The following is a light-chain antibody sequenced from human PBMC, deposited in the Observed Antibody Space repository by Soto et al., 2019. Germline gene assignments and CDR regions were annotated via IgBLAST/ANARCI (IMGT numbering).Light chain of an antibody. CDR2: GAF. V-gene: IGKV3-20*01. J-gene: IGKJ1*01. CDR1: QIVSNRY. Sequence: LNQSKGPVSFPPGKRETLHWRSSQIVSNRYLAWYQQKPGQAPRLLIYGAFARATGIPDRFSGRGSGTEFTLTINTLEPEDFAVYYWHQYDSSRQTFGQGTKVDIK. CDR3: HQYDSSRQT.